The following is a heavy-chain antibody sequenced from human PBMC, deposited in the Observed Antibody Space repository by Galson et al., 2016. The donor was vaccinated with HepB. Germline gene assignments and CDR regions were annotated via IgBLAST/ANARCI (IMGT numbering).Heavy chain of an antibody. D-gene: IGHD3-10*01. CDR3: ARDGEYYYGSGSYAET. CDR1: GFTDSSSY. V-gene: IGHV3-53*01. CDR2: IYSGGST. Sequence: SLRLSCAASGFTDSSSYMSWVRQAPGKGLEWVSVIYSGGSTYYADSVKGRFTISRDNSKNTLYLQMNSLRAEDTAVYYCARDGEYYYGSGSYAETWGQGTLVTVSS. J-gene: IGHJ5*02.